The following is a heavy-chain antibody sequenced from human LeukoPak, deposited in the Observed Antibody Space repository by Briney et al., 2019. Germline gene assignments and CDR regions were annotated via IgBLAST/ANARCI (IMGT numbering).Heavy chain of an antibody. CDR2: ISHDGSKT. CDR1: GFTFSRSG. V-gene: IGHV3-30*02. J-gene: IGHJ4*02. Sequence: GGSLRLSCGVSGFTFSRSGMHWVRQAPGKGLEWVAFISHDGSKTYSVDSVKGRFTISRDNSKNTLYLQMNSLRAEDTAVYYCAKDGSLYSYGSGAFFDYCDFWGQGTLVTVSS. D-gene: IGHD3-10*01. CDR3: AKDGSLYSYGSGAFFDYCDF.